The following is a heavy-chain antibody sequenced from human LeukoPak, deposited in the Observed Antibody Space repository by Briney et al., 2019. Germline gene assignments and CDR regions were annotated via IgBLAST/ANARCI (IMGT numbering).Heavy chain of an antibody. V-gene: IGHV3-23*01. CDR1: GFTFSSYA. CDR3: ARDLELVYYDSSGYDY. Sequence: GGSLRLSCAASGFTFSSYAMSWVRQAPGKGLEWVSAISGSGGTTKYSDSVKGRFTISRDNSKNTLYLQMNSLRAEDTAVYYCARDLELVYYDSSGYDYWGQGTLVIVSS. D-gene: IGHD3-22*01. CDR2: ISGSGGTT. J-gene: IGHJ4*02.